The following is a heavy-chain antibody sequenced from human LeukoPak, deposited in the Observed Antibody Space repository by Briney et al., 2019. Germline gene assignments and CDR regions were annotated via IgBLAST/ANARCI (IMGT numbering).Heavy chain of an antibody. V-gene: IGHV3-11*04. J-gene: IGHJ4*02. CDR3: ARGKDNSHYYFDY. CDR1: GFTFTDYY. D-gene: IGHD4-11*01. CDR2: ISGSDTTI. Sequence: PRGSLRLSCAASGFTFTDYYMSWIRQAPGKGLEWVSYISGSDTTIYYTDSVKGRFTISRDNAENSLYLQMNSLRAEDTAVYYCARGKDNSHYYFDYWGQGTLVTVSS.